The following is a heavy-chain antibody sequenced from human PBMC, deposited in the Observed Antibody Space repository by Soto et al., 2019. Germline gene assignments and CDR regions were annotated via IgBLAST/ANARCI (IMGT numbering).Heavy chain of an antibody. D-gene: IGHD3-16*01. CDR1: GFIFRNYW. J-gene: IGHJ4*02. CDR3: VRAVGGSGAF. CDR2: MNQDGSEI. V-gene: IGHV3-7*04. Sequence: EVQLVESGGGLVQPGGSLRLSCAASGFIFRNYWMSWVRQAPGKGLEWVANMNQDGSEIYYVDSVKGRFTISRDNAKDSLSLQMNSLRAEDTALYYCVRAVGGSGAFWRQGALVTVSS.